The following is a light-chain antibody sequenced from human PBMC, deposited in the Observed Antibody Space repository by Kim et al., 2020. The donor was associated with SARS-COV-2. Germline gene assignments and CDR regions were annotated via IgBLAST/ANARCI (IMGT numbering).Light chain of an antibody. CDR1: QTISDW. CDR3: HQYNSYPRS. V-gene: IGKV1-5*03. J-gene: IGKJ2*03. Sequence: DIQMTQSPFTLSASIGDRVTITCRASQTISDWLAWYQQKPGKAPKILIYKASILEDGVPSRFSGHGSGTEFTLTISSLQPDDFATYYCHQYNSYPRSFGQGTKLEI. CDR2: KAS.